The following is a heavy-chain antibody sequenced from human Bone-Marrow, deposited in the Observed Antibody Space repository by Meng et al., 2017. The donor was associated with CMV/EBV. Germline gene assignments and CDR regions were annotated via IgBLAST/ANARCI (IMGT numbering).Heavy chain of an antibody. V-gene: IGHV3-30*04. CDR2: ISYDGNTK. J-gene: IGHJ6*02. CDR1: GFTFSAYA. CDR3: ARDRESDNSAYYYYYYYYDMSV. Sequence: GESLKISCAAPGFTFSAYAMHWVRQAPGKGLEWVAVISYDGNTKYYADSVKGRFTISRGNSKNTLYLQMNSLRAEDTAVFYCARDRESDNSAYYYYYYYYDMSVWGQGTTVTVSS. D-gene: IGHD3-22*01.